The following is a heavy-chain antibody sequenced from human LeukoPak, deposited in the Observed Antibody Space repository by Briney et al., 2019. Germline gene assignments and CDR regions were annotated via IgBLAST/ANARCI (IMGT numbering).Heavy chain of an antibody. Sequence: ASVKVSCKASGYTFTSDYMHWVRQTPGQGLEWMGIINPSGGSTSYAQKFQGRVTMTRDTSTSTVYMEQSSLRYEDTAVYYCARDRTISFGEYYYYYGMDVWGQGTTVTVSS. J-gene: IGHJ6*02. CDR2: INPSGGST. CDR1: GYTFTSDY. CDR3: ARDRTISFGEYYYYYGMDV. D-gene: IGHD3-10*01. V-gene: IGHV1-46*01.